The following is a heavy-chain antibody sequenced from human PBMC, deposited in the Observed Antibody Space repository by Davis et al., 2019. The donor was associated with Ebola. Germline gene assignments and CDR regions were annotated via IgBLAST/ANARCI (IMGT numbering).Heavy chain of an antibody. Sequence: GESLKISCAASGFTFSSYDMHWVRQAPGKGLEWVAVISYDGSNKYYADSVKGRFTISRDNSKNTLYLQMNSLRAEDTAVYYCARSTGLVNWGQGTLVTVSS. CDR3: ARSTGLVN. V-gene: IGHV3-30*03. D-gene: IGHD1-14*01. CDR2: ISYDGSNK. CDR1: GFTFSSYD. J-gene: IGHJ4*02.